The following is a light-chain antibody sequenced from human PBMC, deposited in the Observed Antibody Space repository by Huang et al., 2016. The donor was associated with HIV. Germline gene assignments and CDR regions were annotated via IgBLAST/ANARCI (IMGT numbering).Light chain of an antibody. Sequence: DIQMTQSPSSLSASVGDRVTITCRASQTINTYLSWYQQKPGKAPKLLIYGASSLHSGVPSRFSCSGSGTDFTLTISSLQPEDFATYYCQQSYFTPLTFGGGTRLEIK. J-gene: IGKJ4*01. CDR3: QQSYFTPLT. V-gene: IGKV1-39*01. CDR1: QTINTY. CDR2: GAS.